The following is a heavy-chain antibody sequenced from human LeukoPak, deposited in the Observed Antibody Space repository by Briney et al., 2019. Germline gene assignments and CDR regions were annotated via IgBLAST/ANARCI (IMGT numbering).Heavy chain of an antibody. CDR2: TFAGYSYT. Sequence: KDGESLKISCQSSGYNFTPYWIVWVRQMPGKGLEWMGITFAGYSYTIYSPSFQGQVTISADKSISTAYLQWSSLKASDTAMYYCARLVTSYFDYWGQGTLVTVSS. V-gene: IGHV5-51*01. D-gene: IGHD4-11*01. CDR3: ARLVTSYFDY. J-gene: IGHJ4*02. CDR1: GYNFTPYW.